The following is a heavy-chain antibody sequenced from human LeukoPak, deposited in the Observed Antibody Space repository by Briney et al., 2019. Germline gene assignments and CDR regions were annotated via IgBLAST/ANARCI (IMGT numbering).Heavy chain of an antibody. D-gene: IGHD3-10*01. CDR2: INAYKGNT. Sequence: ASVTVSCKASGYTFSPYGISWVRQAPGQGLEWMGWINAYKGNTYYAQKLQGRVTMTTDTSTSTAYMELRSLRSDDTAIYYCARDLYYYGSGSYYDVFDVWGQGTMVTVSS. J-gene: IGHJ3*01. CDR3: ARDLYYYGSGSYYDVFDV. V-gene: IGHV1-18*01. CDR1: GYTFSPYG.